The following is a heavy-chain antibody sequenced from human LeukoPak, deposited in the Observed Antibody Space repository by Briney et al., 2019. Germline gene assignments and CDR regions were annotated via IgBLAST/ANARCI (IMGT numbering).Heavy chain of an antibody. D-gene: IGHD1-26*01. CDR2: INPSGGST. CDR1: GYTFTSYY. Sequence: ASVKVSCKASGYTFTSYYMHWVRQAPGQGLEWMGIINPSGGSTSYAQKFQGRVTMTRDMSTSTVYMELSSLRSEDTAVYYCARDVGATRGFDPWGQGTLVTVSS. CDR3: ARDVGATRGFDP. V-gene: IGHV1-46*01. J-gene: IGHJ5*02.